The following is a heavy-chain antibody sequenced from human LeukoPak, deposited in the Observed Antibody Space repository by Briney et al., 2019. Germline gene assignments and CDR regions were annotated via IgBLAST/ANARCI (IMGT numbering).Heavy chain of an antibody. J-gene: IGHJ6*03. CDR2: ISYDGSNK. CDR3: AKVRGPGRNYMDV. CDR1: GFTFSSYA. V-gene: IGHV3-30*01. D-gene: IGHD3-10*01. Sequence: GGSLRLSCAASGFTFSSYAMHWVRQAPGKGLEWVAVISYDGSNKYYADSVKGRFTISRDNSKNTLYLQMNSLRAEDTALYYCAKVRGPGRNYMDVWGKGTTVTVSS.